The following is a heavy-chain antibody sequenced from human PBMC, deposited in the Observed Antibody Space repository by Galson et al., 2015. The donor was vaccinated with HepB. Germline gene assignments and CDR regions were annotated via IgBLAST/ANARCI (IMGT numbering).Heavy chain of an antibody. Sequence: SLRLSCAASGFTFSSYDMHWVRQAPGKGPEWVAVISYAENNKYYADSVKGRFTISRDNSKSTLYLQMNSLRAGDTAVYYCAKANSWNPDSWGRGTLVTVSS. J-gene: IGHJ4*02. CDR1: GFTFSSYD. CDR2: ISYAENNK. D-gene: IGHD1-20*01. V-gene: IGHV3-30*18. CDR3: AKANSWNPDS.